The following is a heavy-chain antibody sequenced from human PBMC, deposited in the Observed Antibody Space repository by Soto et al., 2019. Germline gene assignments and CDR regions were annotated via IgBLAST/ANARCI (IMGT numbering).Heavy chain of an antibody. Sequence: SVKVSCKASGGTFSSYAISWVRQAPGQGLEWMGGIIPIFGTANYAQKFQGRVTITADESTSTAYMELSSLRSEDTAVYYCAREAGIQLGDYYYYYGMDVWGQGTTVTVSS. CDR2: IIPIFGTA. J-gene: IGHJ6*02. CDR3: AREAGIQLGDYYYYYGMDV. V-gene: IGHV1-69*13. CDR1: GGTFSSYA. D-gene: IGHD5-18*01.